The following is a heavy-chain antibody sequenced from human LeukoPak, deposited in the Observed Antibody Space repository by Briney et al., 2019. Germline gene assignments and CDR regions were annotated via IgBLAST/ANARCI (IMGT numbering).Heavy chain of an antibody. CDR1: GHTFTNYG. Sequence: ASVKVSCKASGHTFTNYGITWVRQAPGQGLEWMGWINTNTGSPTYAPGFTGRFVFSLDTSVSTAYLQINSLKAEDSAVYYCARVGWPYYDYYMDVWGKGTTVTVSS. J-gene: IGHJ6*03. CDR2: INTNTGSP. V-gene: IGHV7-4-1*02. D-gene: IGHD2-15*01. CDR3: ARVGWPYYDYYMDV.